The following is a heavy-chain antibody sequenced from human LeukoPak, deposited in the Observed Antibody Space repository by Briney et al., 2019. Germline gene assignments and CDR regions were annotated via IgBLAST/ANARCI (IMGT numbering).Heavy chain of an antibody. CDR1: GYTLTRYY. CDR3: ARDLSRGSSGWYGY. Sequence: ASVKVSCKASGYTLTRYYMHWVRQAPGQGLEWMGRINPNIGGTNYAQKFQGRVTMTRDTSISTAYMELSRLRSDDTAVYYCARDLSRGSSGWYGYWGQGTLVTVSS. J-gene: IGHJ4*02. D-gene: IGHD6-19*01. CDR2: INPNIGGT. V-gene: IGHV1-2*06.